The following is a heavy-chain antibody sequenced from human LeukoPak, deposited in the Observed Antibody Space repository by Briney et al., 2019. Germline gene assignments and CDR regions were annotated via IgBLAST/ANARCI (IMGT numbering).Heavy chain of an antibody. Sequence: GGSLRLSCVASGFTFSNYAMSWVRQAPGKGLEWVSYMTGSGSTIYYADSVKGRFTISRDNAKNSLYLQMNSLRAEDTAVYYCATGYSYGSDAFDIWGQGTMVTVSS. CDR2: MTGSGSTI. D-gene: IGHD5-18*01. J-gene: IGHJ3*02. CDR3: ATGYSYGSDAFDI. V-gene: IGHV3-11*04. CDR1: GFTFSNYA.